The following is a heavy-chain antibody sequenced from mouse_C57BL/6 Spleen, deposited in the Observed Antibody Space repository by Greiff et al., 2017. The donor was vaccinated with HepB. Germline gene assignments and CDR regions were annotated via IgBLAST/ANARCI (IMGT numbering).Heavy chain of an antibody. CDR1: GYTFTSYW. J-gene: IGHJ2*01. CDR3: ARFPYDYDLYFDY. V-gene: IGHV1-64*01. CDR2: IHPNSGST. Sequence: VQLQQPGAELVKPGASVKLSCKASGYTFTSYWMHWVKQRPGQGLEWIGMIHPNSGSTNYNEKFKSKATLTVDKSSSTAYMQLSSLTSEDSAVYYCARFPYDYDLYFDYWGQGTTLTVSS. D-gene: IGHD2-4*01.